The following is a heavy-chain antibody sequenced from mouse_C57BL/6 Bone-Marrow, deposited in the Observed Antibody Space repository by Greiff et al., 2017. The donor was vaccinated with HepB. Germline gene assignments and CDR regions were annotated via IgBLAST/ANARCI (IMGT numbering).Heavy chain of an antibody. J-gene: IGHJ4*01. CDR3: ARFFYYYGSSFFYAMDY. V-gene: IGHV1-81*01. D-gene: IGHD1-1*01. CDR2: IYPRSGNT. CDR1: GYTFTSYG. Sequence: QVQLQQSGAELARPGASVKLSCKASGYTFTSYGISWVKQRTGQGLEWIGEIYPRSGNTYYNEKFKGKATLTADKSSSTAYMELRSLTSEDSAVYFCARFFYYYGSSFFYAMDYWGQGTSVTVSS.